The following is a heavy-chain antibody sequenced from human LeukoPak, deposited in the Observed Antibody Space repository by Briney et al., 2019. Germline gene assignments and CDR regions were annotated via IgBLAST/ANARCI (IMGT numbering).Heavy chain of an antibody. D-gene: IGHD1/OR15-1a*01. CDR3: ARIRENNDWYFDL. V-gene: IGHV4-34*01. CDR1: GGSFSGYY. Sequence: RASETLSLTCAVYGGSFSGYYWSWIRQPPGKGLEWIGEINHSGSTNYNPSLKSRVTISVDTSKNQFSLKLSSVTAADTAVYYCARIRENNDWYFDLWGRGTLVTVSS. CDR2: INHSGST. J-gene: IGHJ2*01.